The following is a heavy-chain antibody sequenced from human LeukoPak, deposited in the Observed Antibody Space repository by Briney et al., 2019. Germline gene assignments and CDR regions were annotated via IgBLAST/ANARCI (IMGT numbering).Heavy chain of an antibody. CDR2: INPGDSDT. CDR3: ARQTGDKCIDY. J-gene: IGHJ4*02. D-gene: IGHD7-27*01. CDR1: GYSFSNYW. Sequence: GESLKISCKGSGYSFSNYWIGWVRQMPGKGLEWMGIINPGDSDTRYSLSFQGQVTISADKSINTAYLQWSSLRASDTAIYYCARQTGDKCIDYWGQGTLVTVSS. V-gene: IGHV5-51*01.